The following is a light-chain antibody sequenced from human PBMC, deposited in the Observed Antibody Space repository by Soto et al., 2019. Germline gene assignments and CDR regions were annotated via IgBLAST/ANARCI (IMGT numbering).Light chain of an antibody. Sequence: EIVMTQSPATLSVSPGERATLSCRASQSVSSNLAWYQQKPGQAPRLLIYDASSRATGIPDRFSGGGSGTDFTLTISRLEPEDFAVYYCQEHASIFGQGTRLEIK. J-gene: IGKJ5*01. CDR3: QEHASI. V-gene: IGKV3D-15*01. CDR2: DAS. CDR1: QSVSSN.